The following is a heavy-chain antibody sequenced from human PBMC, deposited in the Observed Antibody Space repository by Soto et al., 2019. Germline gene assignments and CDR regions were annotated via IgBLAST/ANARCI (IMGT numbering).Heavy chain of an antibody. CDR3: AREGVHNYTEYYFDY. CDR2: ISGIKNYI. Sequence: GGSLRLSCAASGFTFSYYPLHWVRRAPGKGLEWVSSISGIKNYIRYADSVKGRFTISRDNAKTSLYLQMNSLTAEDTAVYYCAREGVHNYTEYYFDYWGQGTLVTVSS. D-gene: IGHD3-10*01. J-gene: IGHJ4*02. V-gene: IGHV3-21*06. CDR1: GFTFSYYP.